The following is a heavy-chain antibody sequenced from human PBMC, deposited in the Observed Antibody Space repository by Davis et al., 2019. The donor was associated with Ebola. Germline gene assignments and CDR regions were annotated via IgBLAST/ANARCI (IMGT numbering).Heavy chain of an antibody. D-gene: IGHD2-8*02. Sequence: GGSLRLSCAASGFTFGTSAMSWFRQAPGKGPEWVSSISINGGRIFYAASVKGRFTISRDNSMDTLYLQMNSLRAEDTAVYYCARSVGDCTGGVCYDYYYYGMDVWGQGTTVTVSS. CDR2: ISINGGRI. CDR3: ARSVGDCTGGVCYDYYYYGMDV. V-gene: IGHV3-23*01. J-gene: IGHJ6*02. CDR1: GFTFGTSA.